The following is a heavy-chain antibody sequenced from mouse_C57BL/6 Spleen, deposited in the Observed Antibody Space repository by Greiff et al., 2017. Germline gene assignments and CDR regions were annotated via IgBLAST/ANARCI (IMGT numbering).Heavy chain of an antibody. V-gene: IGHV1-80*01. CDR2: IYPGDGDT. Sequence: VQVVESGAELVKPGASVKISCKASGYAFSSYWMNWVKQRPGKGLEWIGQIYPGDGDTNYNGKFKGKATLTADKSSSTAYMQLSSLTSEDSAVYFCARLYYGSRYYARDYWGQGTSVTVSS. J-gene: IGHJ4*01. CDR3: ARLYYGSRYYARDY. D-gene: IGHD1-1*01. CDR1: GYAFSSYW.